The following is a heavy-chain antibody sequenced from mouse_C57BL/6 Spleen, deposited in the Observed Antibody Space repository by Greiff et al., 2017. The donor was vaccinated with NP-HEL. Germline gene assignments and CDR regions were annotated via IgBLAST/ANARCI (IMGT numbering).Heavy chain of an antibody. V-gene: IGHV1-55*01. Sequence: VQRVESGPELVKPGASVKISCKASGYTFTSYGISWVKQRTGQGLEWIGDIYPGSGSTNYNEKFKSKATLTVDTSSSTAYMQLSRLTSEDSAVYYCARDLHLDYWGQGTTLTVSS. J-gene: IGHJ2*01. CDR3: ARDLHLDY. CDR1: GYTFTSYG. CDR2: IYPGSGST.